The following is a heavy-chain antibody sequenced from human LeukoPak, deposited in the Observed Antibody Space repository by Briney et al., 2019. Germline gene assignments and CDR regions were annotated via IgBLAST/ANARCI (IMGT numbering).Heavy chain of an antibody. CDR2: IYTSGST. V-gene: IGHV4-4*09. J-gene: IGHJ6*03. CDR1: GGSISSYY. CDR3: ARHLRGSSVYYYYMDV. D-gene: IGHD6-6*01. Sequence: SETLSLTCTVSGGSISSYYWSWIRQPPGKGPEWIGYIYTSGSTNYNPSLKSRVTISVDTSKNQFSLKLSSVTAADTAVYYCARHLRGSSVYYYYMDVWGKGTTVTVSS.